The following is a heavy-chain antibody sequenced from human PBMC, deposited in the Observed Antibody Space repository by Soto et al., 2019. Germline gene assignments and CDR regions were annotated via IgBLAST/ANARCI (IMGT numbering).Heavy chain of an antibody. V-gene: IGHV4-34*01. Sequence: PSETLSLTCAVYGGSFSGYYWSWIRQPPGKGLEWIGEITHSGSTNYNPSLKSRVTISVDTSKNQFSLKLSSVTAADTAVYYCASTYYDFWSGYSYYYYYGMDVWGQGTTVTVSS. D-gene: IGHD3-3*01. CDR1: GGSFSGYY. J-gene: IGHJ6*02. CDR3: ASTYYDFWSGYSYYYYYGMDV. CDR2: ITHSGST.